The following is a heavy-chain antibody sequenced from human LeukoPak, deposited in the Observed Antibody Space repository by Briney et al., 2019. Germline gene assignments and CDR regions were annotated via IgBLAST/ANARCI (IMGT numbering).Heavy chain of an antibody. CDR3: ARRGWTAAAASYYFDY. V-gene: IGHV5-51*01. D-gene: IGHD6-13*01. CDR2: IYPGDSDT. J-gene: IGHJ4*02. Sequence: KHGESLKISCKGSGYSFSSYWIGWGRQMPGKGLEWMGIIYPGDSDTRYSPSFQGQVTISADKSISTAYLQWSSLKASDTAMYYCARRGWTAAAASYYFDYWGEGTLVTVSS. CDR1: GYSFSSYW.